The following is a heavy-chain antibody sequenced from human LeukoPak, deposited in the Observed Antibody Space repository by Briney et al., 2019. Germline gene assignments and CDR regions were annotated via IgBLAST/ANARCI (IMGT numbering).Heavy chain of an antibody. V-gene: IGHV3-30-3*01. Sequence: PGGSLRLSCAASGFTFSSYAMHWVRQAPGKGLEWVAVISYDGSNKYYADSVKGRFTISRDNSKNTLYLQMNSLGAEDTAVYYCARGGTDVDTAMVLDYWGQGTLVTVSS. CDR3: ARGGTDVDTAMVLDY. D-gene: IGHD5-18*01. CDR2: ISYDGSNK. CDR1: GFTFSSYA. J-gene: IGHJ4*02.